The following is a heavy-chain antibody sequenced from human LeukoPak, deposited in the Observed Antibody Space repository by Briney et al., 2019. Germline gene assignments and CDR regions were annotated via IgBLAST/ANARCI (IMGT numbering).Heavy chain of an antibody. Sequence: GGSLRLSCAASGFTFSSYAMSWVRQAPGKGLEWVSAISGSGGSTYYADSVKGRFTISRDNSKDTLYLEMNNLRAEDTAVYYCVRKASSYGYFDYWGQGALVTVSS. CDR2: ISGSGGST. V-gene: IGHV3-23*01. J-gene: IGHJ4*02. CDR3: VRKASSYGYFDY. CDR1: GFTFSSYA. D-gene: IGHD5-18*01.